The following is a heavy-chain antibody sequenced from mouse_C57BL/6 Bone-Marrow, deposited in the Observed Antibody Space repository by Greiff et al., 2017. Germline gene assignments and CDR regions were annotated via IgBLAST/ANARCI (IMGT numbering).Heavy chain of an antibody. V-gene: IGHV1-52*01. Sequence: QVQLQQLGAELVRPGSSVKLSCKASGYTFTSYWMHWVKQRPIQGLEWIGNIDPSDSETHYNQKFKDKATLTVDKSSSTAYMQLSSLTSEDSAVYYCARGGTNWGYYYAMDYWGQGTSVTVSS. CDR1: GYTFTSYW. D-gene: IGHD4-1*01. J-gene: IGHJ4*01. CDR3: ARGGTNWGYYYAMDY. CDR2: IDPSDSET.